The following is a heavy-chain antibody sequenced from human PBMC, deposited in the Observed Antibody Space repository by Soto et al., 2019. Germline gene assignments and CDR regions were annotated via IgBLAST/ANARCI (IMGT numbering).Heavy chain of an antibody. CDR2: ISYDGSNK. V-gene: IGHV3-30*18. CDR1: GFTFSSYG. Sequence: PGGSLRLSCAASGFTFSSYGMHWVRHAPGKWLEWVAVISYDGSNKYYADSVKGRFTISRDNSKNTLYLQMNSLRAEGTAVYYCAKETSPATIDYWGQGTLVTVSS. D-gene: IGHD5-12*01. J-gene: IGHJ4*02. CDR3: AKETSPATIDY.